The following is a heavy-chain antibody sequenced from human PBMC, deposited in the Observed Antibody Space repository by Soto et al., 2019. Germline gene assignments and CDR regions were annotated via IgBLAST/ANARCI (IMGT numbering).Heavy chain of an antibody. D-gene: IGHD1-26*01. J-gene: IGHJ4*02. CDR2: ISGSSGNT. V-gene: IGHV1-18*01. Sequence: QVQLVQSGVEAKTPGASVKVSCKASGYTFTTYGISWVRQAPGQGLEWMGWISGSSGNTNYAQRLQGRVTMTTDTSTTTAYMELRSLSSDDTAVYYCARDGIQSGSYSLFDYWGQGTLVTVSS. CDR3: ARDGIQSGSYSLFDY. CDR1: GYTFTTYG.